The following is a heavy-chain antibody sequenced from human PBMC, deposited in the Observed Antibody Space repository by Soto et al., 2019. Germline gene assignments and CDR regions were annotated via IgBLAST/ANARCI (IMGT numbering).Heavy chain of an antibody. J-gene: IGHJ4*02. Sequence: QVQLVQSGAEVKKPGASVKVSCKASGYTFTNYDIHWVRQATGQGLEWMGWMNPNSGMTGFAQKFQGRVTMTRDTPISTAYMELRSLRAEDTAVYYCARAHGDYDYWGQGTLVTVSS. CDR3: ARAHGDYDY. CDR2: MNPNSGMT. V-gene: IGHV1-8*01. D-gene: IGHD4-17*01. CDR1: GYTFTNYD.